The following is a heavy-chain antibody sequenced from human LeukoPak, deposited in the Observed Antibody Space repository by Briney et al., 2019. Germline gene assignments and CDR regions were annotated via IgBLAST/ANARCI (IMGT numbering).Heavy chain of an antibody. Sequence: GESLKISCKGSGYSFTSYWIGWVRQMPGKGLEWMGIIYPGDSDTRYSPSFQGQVTISADKSISTAYLQWSSLKASDTAMYYCAGLPSASRYYRYFQHWGQGTLVTVSS. CDR3: AGLPSASRYYRYFQH. CDR1: GYSFTSYW. D-gene: IGHD2/OR15-2a*01. J-gene: IGHJ1*01. V-gene: IGHV5-51*01. CDR2: IYPGDSDT.